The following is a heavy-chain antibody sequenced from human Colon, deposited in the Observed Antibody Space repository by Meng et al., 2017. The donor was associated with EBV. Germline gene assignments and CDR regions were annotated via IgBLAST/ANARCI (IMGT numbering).Heavy chain of an antibody. CDR2: IYYSGST. J-gene: IGHJ2*01. CDR3: ARNTVTTSGSSNYWYFDL. CDR1: GGSISSYY. D-gene: IGHD4-17*01. Sequence: QLRWSGPGWGRPSETLSLTCTVSGGSISSYYWTWIRQPPGKGLEWIGYIYYSGSTNYNPSLKSRVTISVDTSKNQFSLKLSSVTTTDTAVYYCARNTVTTSGSSNYWYFDLWGRGTLVTVSS. V-gene: IGHV4-59*01.